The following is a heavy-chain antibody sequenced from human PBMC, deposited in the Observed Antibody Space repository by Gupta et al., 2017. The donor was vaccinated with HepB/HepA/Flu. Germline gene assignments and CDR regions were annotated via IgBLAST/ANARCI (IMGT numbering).Heavy chain of an antibody. CDR3: ASESNGSVDD. CDR1: GGSFSGYY. CDR2: INHSGST. J-gene: IGHJ4*02. Sequence: QVQLQQWGAGLLKPSETLSLTCAVYGGSFSGYYWSWIRQPPGKGLEWIGEINHSGSTNYNPSLKSRVTISVDTSKNQFSLKLSSVTAADTAVYYCASESNGSVDDWGQGTLVTVSS. V-gene: IGHV4-34*01. D-gene: IGHD3-10*01.